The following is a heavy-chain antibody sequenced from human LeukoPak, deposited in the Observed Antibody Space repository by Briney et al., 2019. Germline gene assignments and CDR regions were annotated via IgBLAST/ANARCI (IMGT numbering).Heavy chain of an antibody. Sequence: GGSLRLSCAASGFSFSSYSMNWVRQAPGKGLEWVSSITSSSSYIYYGDSVKGRFTISRDNAKNSLYLQMNSLRAEDTAVYYCARDRGGYCGSTCCHPYDYWGQGTLVTVSS. CDR1: GFSFSSYS. CDR2: ITSSSSYI. D-gene: IGHD2-2*03. CDR3: ARDRGGYCGSTCCHPYDY. V-gene: IGHV3-21*01. J-gene: IGHJ4*02.